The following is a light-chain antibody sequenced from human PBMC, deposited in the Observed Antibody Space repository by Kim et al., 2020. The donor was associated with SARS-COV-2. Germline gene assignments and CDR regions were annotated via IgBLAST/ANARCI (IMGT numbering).Light chain of an antibody. CDR2: GAS. V-gene: IGKV3-15*01. Sequence: VMTQSPVTLSLSPGERATLFCRASHSVSTNLAWYHQKPGQAPRLLIYGASTRATGIPARISGSGSGTDFTLTITSLQSEDFGIYYCQQYNNSFPFTFGQGTKLEI. CDR1: HSVSTN. J-gene: IGKJ2*01. CDR3: QQYNNSFPFT.